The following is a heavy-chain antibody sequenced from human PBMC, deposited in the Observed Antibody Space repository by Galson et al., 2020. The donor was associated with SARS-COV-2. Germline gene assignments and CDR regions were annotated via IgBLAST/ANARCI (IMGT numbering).Heavy chain of an antibody. CDR3: ARELPGAPNDY. CDR1: GFTFSSYW. Sequence: GGSLRLSCAASGFTFSSYWMHWVRQAPGKGLVWVSRINRDGSSTSYADSVKGRFTISRDNAKNTLYLQMNSLRAEDTAVYYCARELPGAPNDYWGQGTLVTVSS. V-gene: IGHV3-74*01. CDR2: INRDGSST. J-gene: IGHJ4*02. D-gene: IGHD1-26*01.